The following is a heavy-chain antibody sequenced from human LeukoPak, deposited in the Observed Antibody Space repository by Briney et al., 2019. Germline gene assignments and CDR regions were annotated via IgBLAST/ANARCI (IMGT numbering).Heavy chain of an antibody. CDR3: ARGNYYYDSSGYFDY. Sequence: SETLSLTCAVYGGSFSGYYWSWIRQPPGMGLEWIGEINHSGSTNYNPTLKSRVTTSVDTSKNQFSLKLSSVTAADTAVYYCARGNYYYDSSGYFDYWGQGTLVTVSS. CDR1: GGSFSGYY. CDR2: INHSGST. J-gene: IGHJ4*02. V-gene: IGHV4-34*01. D-gene: IGHD3-22*01.